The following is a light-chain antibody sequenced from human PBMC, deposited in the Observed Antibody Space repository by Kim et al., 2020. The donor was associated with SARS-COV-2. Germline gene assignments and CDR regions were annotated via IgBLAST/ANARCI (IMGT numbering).Light chain of an antibody. Sequence: EIVLTQSPATLSLSPGERATLSCRASQSVGSRLAWYQQKPGQAPRLLIDDASNRATGIPARFSGSGSGTDSTLTISSLEPEDFAVYYCQQRISWPLTFGQGTRLEIK. V-gene: IGKV3-11*01. CDR3: QQRISWPLT. CDR1: QSVGSR. CDR2: DAS. J-gene: IGKJ5*01.